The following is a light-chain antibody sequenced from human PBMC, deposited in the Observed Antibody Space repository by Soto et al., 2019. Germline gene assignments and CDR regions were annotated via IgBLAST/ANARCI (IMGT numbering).Light chain of an antibody. CDR2: DVS. J-gene: IGLJ1*01. Sequence: QSALTQPASVSGSRGQSITISCTGTSSDVGGYNYVSWYQQHPGKAPKLMIYDVSNRPSGVSNRFSGSKSGNMASLTISGLQAEDEADYYCSSYTSSSTYVFGTGTKVTVL. CDR3: SSYTSSSTYV. V-gene: IGLV2-14*01. CDR1: SSDVGGYNY.